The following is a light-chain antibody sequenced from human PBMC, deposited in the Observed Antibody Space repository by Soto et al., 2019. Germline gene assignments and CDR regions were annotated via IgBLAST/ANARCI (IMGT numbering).Light chain of an antibody. CDR1: SSDVGGYND. CDR2: DVS. CDR3: SSYTSRSTLV. Sequence: QSALTQPASVSGSPGQSITISCTGTSSDVGGYNDVSWYQQHPGKAPKFMIYDVSNRPSGVSNRFSGSKSGNTASLTISGLQAEDEADYYCSSYTSRSTLVFGGGTKVTVL. V-gene: IGLV2-14*01. J-gene: IGLJ2*01.